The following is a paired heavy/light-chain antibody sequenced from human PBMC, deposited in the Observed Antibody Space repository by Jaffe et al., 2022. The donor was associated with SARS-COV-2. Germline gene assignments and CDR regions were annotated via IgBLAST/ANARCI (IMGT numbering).Light chain of an antibody. CDR3: QSYDSSLSYV. V-gene: IGLV1-40*01. CDR1: SSNIGAGYD. J-gene: IGLJ1*01. Sequence: QSVLTQPPSVSGAPGQRVTISCTGSSSNIGAGYDVHWYQQLPGTAPKLLIYGNSNRPSGVPDRFSGSKSGTSASLAITGLQAEDEADYYCQSYDSSLSYVFGTGTKVTVL. CDR2: GNS.
Heavy chain of an antibody. V-gene: IGHV3-53*01. CDR3: ARVSRDMDYYDSSGYRQNWYFDL. CDR2: IYSGGST. CDR1: GFTVSSNY. D-gene: IGHD3-22*01. Sequence: EVQLVESGGGLIQPGGSLRLSCAASGFTVSSNYMSWVRQAPGKGLEWVSVIYSGGSTYYADSVKGRFTISRDNSKNTLYLQMNSLRAEDTAVYYCARVSRDMDYYDSSGYRQNWYFDLWGRGTLVTVSS. J-gene: IGHJ2*01.